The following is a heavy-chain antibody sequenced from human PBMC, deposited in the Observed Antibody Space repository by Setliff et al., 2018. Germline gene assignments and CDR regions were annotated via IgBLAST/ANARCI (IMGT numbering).Heavy chain of an antibody. D-gene: IGHD6-25*01. CDR3: ARSPANGGHDAFDV. Sequence: GGSLRLSCAASTFTLGTYSMHWVRQAPGKGLAWVSSISPYSDYIYYADSAKGRFTIPRDNAKNSLYLQMNSLGAEDTAVYFCARSPANGGHDAFDVWGQGTMVTVSS. CDR1: TFTLGTYS. V-gene: IGHV3-21*06. CDR2: ISPYSDYI. J-gene: IGHJ3*01.